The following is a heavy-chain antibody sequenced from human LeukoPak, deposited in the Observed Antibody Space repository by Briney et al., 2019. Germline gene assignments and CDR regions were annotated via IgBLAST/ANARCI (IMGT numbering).Heavy chain of an antibody. CDR2: IKGDGSDN. CDR1: GFTFSSYW. V-gene: IGHV3-7*04. Sequence: TGGALRLSCAASGFTFSSYWMSWVRQAPGKGLEWVANIKGDGSDNHYVDSVRGRFTISRDNAKNSLYLQMSSLRAEDTAVYYCARDLGYYRADYWGQGTLVTVSS. D-gene: IGHD1-26*01. CDR3: ARDLGYYRADY. J-gene: IGHJ4*02.